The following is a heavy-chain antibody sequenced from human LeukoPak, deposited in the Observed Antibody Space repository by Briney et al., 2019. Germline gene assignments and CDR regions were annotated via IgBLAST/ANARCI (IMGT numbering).Heavy chain of an antibody. CDR3: ARIGIAVAGKYYFDY. CDR2: ISSSSSYI. D-gene: IGHD6-19*01. V-gene: IGHV3-21*01. CDR1: GFTVSSNY. Sequence: GGSLRLSCAASGFTVSSNYMSWVRQAPGKGLEWVSSISSSSSYIYYADSVKGRFTISRDNAKNSLYLQMNSLRAEDTAVYYCARIGIAVAGKYYFDYWGQGTLVTVSS. J-gene: IGHJ4*02.